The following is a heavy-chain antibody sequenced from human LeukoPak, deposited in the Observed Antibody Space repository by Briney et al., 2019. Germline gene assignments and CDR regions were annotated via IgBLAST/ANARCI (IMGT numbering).Heavy chain of an antibody. CDR3: ARGGVTMVRGARSRDRWFDP. D-gene: IGHD3-10*01. Sequence: ASVKVSCKASGGTFSSYAISWVRQAPGQGLEWMGRIIPILGIANYAQKFQGRVTITADKSTSTAYMELSSLRSEDTAVYYCARGGVTMVRGARSRDRWFDPWGQGTLVTVSS. J-gene: IGHJ5*02. CDR1: GGTFSSYA. V-gene: IGHV1-69*04. CDR2: IIPILGIA.